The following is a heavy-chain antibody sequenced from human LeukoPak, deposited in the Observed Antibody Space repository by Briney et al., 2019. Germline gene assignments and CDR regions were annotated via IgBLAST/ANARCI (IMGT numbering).Heavy chain of an antibody. CDR2: IYDSENT. J-gene: IGHJ5*02. CDR3: ARGRTVFDP. CDR1: GGPFSGNY. V-gene: IGHV4-34*01. Sequence: SETLSLTCAVYGGPFSGNYWSWFRQLPGKGLEWLGQIYDSENTDYNPSLQSRVTILIDTSKNHFSLRVRSVTAADTALYFCARGRTVFDPWGQGILVTVSS. D-gene: IGHD2-8*02.